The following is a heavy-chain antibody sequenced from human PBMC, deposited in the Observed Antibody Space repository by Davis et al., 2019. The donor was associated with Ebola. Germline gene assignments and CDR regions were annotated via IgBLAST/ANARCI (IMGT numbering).Heavy chain of an antibody. V-gene: IGHV4-59*01. D-gene: IGHD1-26*01. CDR2: IYYSGST. CDR1: GASIISYY. Sequence: PSETLSLTCSVSGASIISYYWSWIRQPPGKGLEWIGRIYYSGSTKYNASLKNRVTISLDTSESQFTLKLSTVTAADTAVYYCARDPSPYTGSFQFDYWGHGSLVTVSS. CDR3: ARDPSPYTGSFQFDY. J-gene: IGHJ4*01.